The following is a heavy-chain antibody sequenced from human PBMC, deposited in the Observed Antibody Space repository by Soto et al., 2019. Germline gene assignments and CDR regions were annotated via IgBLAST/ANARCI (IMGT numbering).Heavy chain of an antibody. V-gene: IGHV4-59*01. CDR2: IYYSGST. CDR1: GGSISSYY. D-gene: IGHD1-26*01. Sequence: QVQLQESGPGLVKPSETLSLTCTVSGGSISSYYWSWIRQPPGKGLEWIGNIYYSGSTNYNPSLKSRVTISVDTSKNQFSLKLSSVTAADTAVYYCARGGSYPDYWGQGTLVTVSS. J-gene: IGHJ4*02. CDR3: ARGGSYPDY.